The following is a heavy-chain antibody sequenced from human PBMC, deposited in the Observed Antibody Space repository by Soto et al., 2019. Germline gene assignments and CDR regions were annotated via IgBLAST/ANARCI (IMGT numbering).Heavy chain of an antibody. Sequence: GESLKISCKGSGYSFTSYWISWVRQMPGKGLEWMGRIDPSDSYTNYSPSSQGHVTISADKSISTAYLQWSSLKASDTAMYYCARLPPPPPYYYYGMDVWGQGTTVTVSS. J-gene: IGHJ6*02. CDR1: GYSFTSYW. CDR3: ARLPPPPPYYYYGMDV. CDR2: IDPSDSYT. V-gene: IGHV5-10-1*01.